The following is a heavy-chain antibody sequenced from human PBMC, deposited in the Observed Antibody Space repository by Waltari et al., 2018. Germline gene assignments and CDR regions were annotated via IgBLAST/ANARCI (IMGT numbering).Heavy chain of an antibody. V-gene: IGHV4-39*01. Sequence: QLQLQESGPGLVKPSETLSLTCSVSGGSISSSRYYWGWIRQSPGKGLEWIGSIYYSGSIYYKPTLQSRVTISGDTSKKQFSLNLSSVTAADTAVYYCARHWKRNGYRFDPWGQGTRVNVSS. CDR1: GGSISSSRYY. J-gene: IGHJ5*02. CDR2: IYYSGSI. D-gene: IGHD5-12*01. CDR3: ARHWKRNGYRFDP.